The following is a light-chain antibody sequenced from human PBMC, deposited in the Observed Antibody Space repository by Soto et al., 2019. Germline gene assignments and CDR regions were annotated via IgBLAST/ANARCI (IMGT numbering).Light chain of an antibody. V-gene: IGKV3-20*01. CDR2: GAS. CDR3: QQYGISPRT. Sequence: EVVLTQSPGTLSVSPGERATLSCRASQSISSNYLAWYQQKPGQAPRLLIYGASSRATGIPDRFSGSGSGTDFTLTISRLEPEDFAVYYCQQYGISPRTFGQGTKVEIK. J-gene: IGKJ1*01. CDR1: QSISSNY.